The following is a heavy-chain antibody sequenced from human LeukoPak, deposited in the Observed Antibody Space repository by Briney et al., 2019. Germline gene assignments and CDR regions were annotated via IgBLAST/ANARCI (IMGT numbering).Heavy chain of an antibody. J-gene: IGHJ3*01. CDR3: VKDRGEF. Sequence: GGSLRLSCAASGFTFNTYGMNWVRQAPGKGLECVAFIRYDGIHKYYADSVKGRFTISRDNSKNTLYLQMNSQRVEDTAIYYCVKDRGEFWGQGTMVTVSS. CDR2: IRYDGIHK. V-gene: IGHV3-30*02. D-gene: IGHD3-10*01. CDR1: GFTFNTYG.